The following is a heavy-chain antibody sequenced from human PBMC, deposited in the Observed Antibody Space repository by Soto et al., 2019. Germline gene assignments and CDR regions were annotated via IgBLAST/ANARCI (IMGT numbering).Heavy chain of an antibody. CDR3: ARGPRVIAVAGTGFFDY. D-gene: IGHD6-19*01. V-gene: IGHV4-31*03. CDR2: IYYSGST. CDR1: GGSISSGGYY. Sequence: SETLSLTCTVSGGSISSGGYYWSWIRQHPGKGLEWIGYIYYSGSTYYNPSLKSRVTISVDTSKNQFSLKLSSVTAADTAVYYCARGPRVIAVAGTGFFDYWGQGTLVTVSS. J-gene: IGHJ4*02.